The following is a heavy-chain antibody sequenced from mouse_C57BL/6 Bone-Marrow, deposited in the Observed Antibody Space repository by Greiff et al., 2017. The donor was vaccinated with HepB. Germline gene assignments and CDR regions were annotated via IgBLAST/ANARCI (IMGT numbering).Heavy chain of an antibody. CDR2: IYPSDSET. V-gene: IGHV1-61*01. J-gene: IGHJ2*01. D-gene: IGHD4-1*01. CDR3: ARAGTRGDY. CDR1: GYTFTSYW. Sequence: QVQLQQPGAELVRPGSSVKLSCKASGYTFTSYWMDWVKQRPGQGLEWIGNIYPSDSETHYNQKFKDKATLTVDKSSSTAYMQLSSLTSEDSAVYSCARAGTRGDYWGQGTTLTVSS.